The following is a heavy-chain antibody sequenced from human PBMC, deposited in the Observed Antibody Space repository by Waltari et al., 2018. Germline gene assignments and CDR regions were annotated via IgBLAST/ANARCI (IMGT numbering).Heavy chain of an antibody. J-gene: IGHJ3*02. CDR1: GFTFADYA. Sequence: EVQLVESGGGLVQPGRSLRLSCAASGFTFADYAMHWVRQAPGKGLEWVSGISWNSGSIGYADSVKGRFTISRDNAKNSLYLQMNSLRAEDTALYYCANGVGSYYGWGAFDIWGQGTMVTVSS. CDR3: ANGVGSYYGWGAFDI. CDR2: ISWNSGSI. V-gene: IGHV3-9*01. D-gene: IGHD1-26*01.